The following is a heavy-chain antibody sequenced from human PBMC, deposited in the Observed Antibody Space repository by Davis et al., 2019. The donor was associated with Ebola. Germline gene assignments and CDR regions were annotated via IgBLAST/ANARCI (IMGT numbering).Heavy chain of an antibody. CDR1: GFTFSSYW. CDR3: ATDYYNYGYNF. V-gene: IGHV3-15*01. Sequence: GESLKISCAASGFTFSSYWMSWVRQAPGKGLEWVGRIKSNSVGGTTDYAAPVKGRFTVSRDDSKNTLYLQMNSLKTEDTALYYCATDYYNYGYNFWGQGALVTVSS. D-gene: IGHD5-18*01. CDR2: IKSNSVGGTT. J-gene: IGHJ4*02.